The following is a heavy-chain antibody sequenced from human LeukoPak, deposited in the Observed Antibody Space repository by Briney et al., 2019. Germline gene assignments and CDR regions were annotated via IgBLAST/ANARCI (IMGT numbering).Heavy chain of an antibody. CDR2: ISAYNGNT. V-gene: IGHV1-18*01. D-gene: IGHD3-16*01. CDR1: GYTFTSYG. Sequence: GASVKVSCKASGYTFTSYGISWVRQAPGQGLEWMGWISAYNGNTNYAQKLQGRVTMTTDTSTSTAYMELSSLRSEDTAVYYCARDSVYLAPQVFDYWGQGTLVTVSS. J-gene: IGHJ4*02. CDR3: ARDSVYLAPQVFDY.